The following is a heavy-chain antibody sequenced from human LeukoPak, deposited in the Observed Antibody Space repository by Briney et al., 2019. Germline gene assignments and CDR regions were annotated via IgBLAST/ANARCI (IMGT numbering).Heavy chain of an antibody. V-gene: IGHV4-4*07. CDR3: ARDYYDSSGYYGRGGFYYMDV. CDR2: IYTSGST. Sequence: SETLSLTCTVSSGSISSYFWSWIRQPAGKGLECLGRIYTSGSTNYNPSIKSPVTISIDKPKNQFSLKLSSVTAADTAVYYCARDYYDSSGYYGRGGFYYMDVWGKGTTVTVSS. CDR1: SGSISSYF. D-gene: IGHD3-22*01. J-gene: IGHJ6*03.